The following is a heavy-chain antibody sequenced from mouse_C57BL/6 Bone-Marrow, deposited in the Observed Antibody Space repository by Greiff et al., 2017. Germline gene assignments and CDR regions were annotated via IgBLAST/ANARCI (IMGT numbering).Heavy chain of an antibody. V-gene: IGHV1-82*01. J-gene: IGHJ4*01. D-gene: IGHD2-12*01. CDR1: GYAFSSSW. CDR3: ARLLLTYDWAMDY. CDR2: IYPGDGDT. Sequence: VQLQQSGPELVKPGASVKISCKASGYAFSSSWMNWVKQRPGQGLEWIGRIYPGDGDTNYNGKFKGKATLTADKSSSTAYMQLSSLTSEDSAVYFCARLLLTYDWAMDYWGQGTSVTVSS.